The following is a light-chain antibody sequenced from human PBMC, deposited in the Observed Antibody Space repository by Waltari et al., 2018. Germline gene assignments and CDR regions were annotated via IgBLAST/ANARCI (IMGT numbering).Light chain of an antibody. J-gene: IGLJ3*02. V-gene: IGLV1-44*01. CDR3: AAWDYRLNIWV. CDR1: TPNLGRDT. CDR2: SYT. Sequence: QSVLTQPPSASGTPGQRVTIPCSGTTPNLGRDTATWFRHLPGTAPKLLMYSYTQRPSGVPDRFSGSKSGTSASLAISGLQSDDEADYYCAAWDYRLNIWVFGGGTKLTVL.